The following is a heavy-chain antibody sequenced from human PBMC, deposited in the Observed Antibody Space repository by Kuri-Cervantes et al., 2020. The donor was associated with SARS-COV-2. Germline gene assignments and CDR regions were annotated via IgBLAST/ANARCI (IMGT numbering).Heavy chain of an antibody. CDR1: GGTFSSYT. Sequence: SVKVSCKASGGTFSSYTISWVRQAPGQGLEWMGRIIPILGIANYAQKFQGRVTITADKSTSTAYMEPSSLRSEDTAVYYCARGRVRTWRFFYWGQGTLVTVSS. D-gene: IGHD3-10*01. CDR2: IIPILGIA. CDR3: ARGRVRTWRFFY. J-gene: IGHJ4*02. V-gene: IGHV1-69*02.